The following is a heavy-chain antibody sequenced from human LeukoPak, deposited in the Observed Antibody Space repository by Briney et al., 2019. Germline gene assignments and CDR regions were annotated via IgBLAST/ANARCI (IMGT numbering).Heavy chain of an antibody. J-gene: IGHJ4*02. V-gene: IGHV3-23*01. CDR1: GFTFSSYA. CDR3: VKYTGNSILVRFDY. Sequence: GSLRLSCAACGFTFSSYAHNWVRPAPGKGLEWVSGISGSGSGTYYADSVKGRFTISRDNSKTTLYLRMNSLRAEDTALYYCVKYTGNSILVRFDYWGQGTLVTVSS. CDR2: ISGSGSGT. D-gene: IGHD4-23*01.